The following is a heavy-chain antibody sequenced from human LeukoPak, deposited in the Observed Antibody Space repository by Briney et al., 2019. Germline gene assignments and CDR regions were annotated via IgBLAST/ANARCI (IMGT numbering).Heavy chain of an antibody. D-gene: IGHD2-8*01. CDR2: INPNSGET. J-gene: IGHJ5*01. V-gene: IGHV1-2*06. CDR3: ASEGYGVKPFGS. Sequence: GASVKVSCKVSGYTFTHHYLHWVRQAPGQGLEWMGRINPNSGETNYKDKLQGRITMTRATSISTAYLEVTRLTSDDQAVYYCASEGYGVKPFGSWGQGTLDIVSS. CDR1: GYTFTHHY.